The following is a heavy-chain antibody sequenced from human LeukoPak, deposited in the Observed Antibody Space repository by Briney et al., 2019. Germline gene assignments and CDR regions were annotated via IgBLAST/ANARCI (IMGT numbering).Heavy chain of an antibody. V-gene: IGHV4-59*12. D-gene: IGHD3-10*01. CDR3: ASARLSLIGFDY. J-gene: IGHJ4*02. CDR2: IYYSGST. Sequence: SETLSLTCTVSGGSISSYYWSWIRQPPGKGLEWIGYIYYSGSTNYNPSLKSRVTISVDTSKNQFSLKLSSVTAADTAVYYCASARLSLIGFDYWGQGTLVTVSS. CDR1: GGSISSYY.